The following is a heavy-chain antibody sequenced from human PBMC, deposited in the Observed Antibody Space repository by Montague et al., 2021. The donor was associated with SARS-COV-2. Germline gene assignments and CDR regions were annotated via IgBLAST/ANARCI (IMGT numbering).Heavy chain of an antibody. CDR1: GFSLSTSGMC. CDR2: IDWDDDK. D-gene: IGHD4-23*01. V-gene: IGHV2-70*01. Sequence: PALVKPTQTLTLTCTFSGFSLSTSGMCVSWIRQPPGKALEWLTLIDWDDDKYYSTSLKTRLTISKDTSKNQVVLTMTNMDPVDTATYYCARSYSTTVVTRAFDYWGQGTLVTVYS. CDR3: ARSYSTTVVTRAFDY. J-gene: IGHJ4*02.